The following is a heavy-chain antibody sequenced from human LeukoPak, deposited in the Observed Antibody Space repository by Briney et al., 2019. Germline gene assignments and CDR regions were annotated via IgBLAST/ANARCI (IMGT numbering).Heavy chain of an antibody. CDR2: VSYDGGAK. D-gene: IGHD6-19*01. Sequence: PGGSLRLSCAASGFTFNTYALHWVRQAPGKGLEWVAVVSYDGGAKYYADSVKGRFTISRDNSKNTVDLQMSRLTAEDSAVYYCARSLGSGWIHLVEYWGQGTLVTVS. CDR1: GFTFNTYA. CDR3: ARSLGSGWIHLVEY. V-gene: IGHV3-30*03. J-gene: IGHJ4*02.